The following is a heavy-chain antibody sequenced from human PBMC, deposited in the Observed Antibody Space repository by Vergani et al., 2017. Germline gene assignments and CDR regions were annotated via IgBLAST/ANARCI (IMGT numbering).Heavy chain of an antibody. CDR3: ARSGAARSGYYMDV. D-gene: IGHD1-26*01. J-gene: IGHJ6*03. CDR1: GGSFSGYY. Sequence: QVQLQQWGAGLLKPSETLSPTCAVHGGSFSGYYWSWIRQPPGKGLEWIGEINHSGSTNYNPSLKSRVTISVDTSNNQFSLKLSSVTAADTAVYYCARSGAARSGYYMDVWGKGTTVTVSS. V-gene: IGHV4-34*01. CDR2: INHSGST.